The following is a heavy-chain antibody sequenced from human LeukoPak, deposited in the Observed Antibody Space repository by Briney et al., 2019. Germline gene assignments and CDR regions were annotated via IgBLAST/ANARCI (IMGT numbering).Heavy chain of an antibody. CDR3: TRDRGCSRTRLDWSLCGFDP. CDR1: GYTLSKAW. Sequence: GGSQRLSCAPSGYTLSKAWMSWVPQAPEKGREWVGHIKSKTEGGTTDYAASVKGRFTILRDDSKYKLYLQMKSVKTEDAAVYYCTRDRGCSRTRLDWSLCGFDPWGQGTLVIVSS. J-gene: IGHJ5*02. V-gene: IGHV3-15*01. D-gene: IGHD2-2*01. CDR2: IKSKTEGGTT.